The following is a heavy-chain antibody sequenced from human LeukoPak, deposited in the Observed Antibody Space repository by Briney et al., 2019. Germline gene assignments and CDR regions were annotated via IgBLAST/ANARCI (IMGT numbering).Heavy chain of an antibody. D-gene: IGHD6-13*01. CDR3: ARVAAAINWFDP. CDR2: IYYSGST. CDR1: GGSISSSSYY. Sequence: PSQTLSLTCTVSGGSISSSSYYWGWIRQPPGKGLEWIGSIYYSGSTYYNPSLKSRVTISVDTSKNQFSLKLSSVTAADTAVYYCARVAAAINWFDPLGQGTLVTVSS. V-gene: IGHV4-39*07. J-gene: IGHJ5*02.